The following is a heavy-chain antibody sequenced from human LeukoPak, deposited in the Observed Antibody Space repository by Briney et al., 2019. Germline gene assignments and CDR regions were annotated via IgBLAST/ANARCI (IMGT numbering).Heavy chain of an antibody. Sequence: ASVKVSCKASGYTFTSYGISWVRQAPGQGLEWMGWISAYNGNTNYAQKLQGRVTMTTDTSTSTAYMEPRSLRSDDTAVYYCARDLPTSRSDAFDIWGQGTMVTVSS. CDR2: ISAYNGNT. CDR1: GYTFTSYG. J-gene: IGHJ3*02. CDR3: ARDLPTSRSDAFDI. V-gene: IGHV1-18*01.